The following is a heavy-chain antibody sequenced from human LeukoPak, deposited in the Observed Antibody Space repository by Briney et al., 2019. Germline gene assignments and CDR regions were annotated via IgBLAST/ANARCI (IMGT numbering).Heavy chain of an antibody. CDR1: GYTFTASG. Sequence: GASVKVSCKASGYTFTASGLCWVRQAPGQGLEWMGGIIPIFGTANYAQKFQGRVTITADESTSTAYMELSSLRSEDTAVYYCAREIVVPAAMIHYFDYWGQGTLVTVSS. CDR2: IIPIFGTA. CDR3: AREIVVPAAMIHYFDY. D-gene: IGHD2-2*01. J-gene: IGHJ4*02. V-gene: IGHV1-69*13.